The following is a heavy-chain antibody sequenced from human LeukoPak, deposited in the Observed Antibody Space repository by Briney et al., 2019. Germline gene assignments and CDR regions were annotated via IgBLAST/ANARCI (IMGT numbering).Heavy chain of an antibody. CDR1: GGTFSSYA. Sequence: ASVTVSCKASGGTFSSYAISWVRQAPGQGLEWMGGIIPIFGTANYAQKFQGRVTITADESTSTAYMELSSLRSEDTAVYYCAGGEELLWFGDYWGQGTLVTVSS. V-gene: IGHV1-69*13. CDR3: AGGEELLWFGDY. CDR2: IIPIFGTA. J-gene: IGHJ4*02. D-gene: IGHD3-10*01.